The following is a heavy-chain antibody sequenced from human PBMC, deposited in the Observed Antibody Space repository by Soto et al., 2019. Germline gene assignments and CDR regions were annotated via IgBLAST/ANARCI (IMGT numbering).Heavy chain of an antibody. CDR1: GFTFDDYA. CDR2: ISWNSGSI. CDR3: AKDNYYDSSGHFDY. Sequence: PGGSLRLSCAASGFTFDDYAMHWVRQAPGKGLEWVSGISWNSGSIGYADSVKGRFTISRDNAKNSLYLQMNSLRAEDTALYYCAKDNYYDSSGHFDYWCEGTLVTVSS. V-gene: IGHV3-9*01. D-gene: IGHD3-22*01. J-gene: IGHJ4*02.